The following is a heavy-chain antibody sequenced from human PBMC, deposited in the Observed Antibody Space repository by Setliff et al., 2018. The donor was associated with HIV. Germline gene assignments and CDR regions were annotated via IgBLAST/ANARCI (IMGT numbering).Heavy chain of an antibody. D-gene: IGHD6-13*01. Sequence: PGESLKISCKGSGYSFSSYWIGWVRQMPGKGLEFMGLLYPADSNIRYSPSFQGQVTISVDKSTNTAFLQWTSLRASDTAMYYCAKQTVSSSWSNWFDPWGQGTLVTVSS. CDR2: LYPADSNI. J-gene: IGHJ5*02. V-gene: IGHV5-51*01. CDR3: AKQTVSSSWSNWFDP. CDR1: GYSFSSYW.